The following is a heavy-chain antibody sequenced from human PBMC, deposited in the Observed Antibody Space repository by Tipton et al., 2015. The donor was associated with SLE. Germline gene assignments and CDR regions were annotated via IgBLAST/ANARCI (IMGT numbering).Heavy chain of an antibody. J-gene: IGHJ4*02. CDR1: GGSISSNTW. Sequence: TLSLTCTVSGGSISSNTWWNWVRQPPGMGLEWIGEIHHRGTTNYNPSLKSRVTISVDTSKNQFSLKMSSVTAADTALYYCARLISAYDCNFDYWGQGTLVTVSS. CDR3: ARLISAYDCNFDY. V-gene: IGHV4-4*02. CDR2: IHHRGTT. D-gene: IGHD5-12*01.